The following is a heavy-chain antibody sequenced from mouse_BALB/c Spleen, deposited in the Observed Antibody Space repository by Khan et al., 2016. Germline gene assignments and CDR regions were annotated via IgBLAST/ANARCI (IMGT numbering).Heavy chain of an antibody. Sequence: QVRLQQSGADLVRPGTSVKVSCKASGYAFTNVLIDWIKQRPGQGLDWIGVINPGSGSTNYNEKFKGKATLTADKSSSTAYMQLSSLTSDDSAVYFCASQYGSSYVEFAYWGQGTLVTVSA. D-gene: IGHD1-1*01. J-gene: IGHJ3*01. CDR2: INPGSGST. V-gene: IGHV1-54*01. CDR1: GYAFTNVL. CDR3: ASQYGSSYVEFAY.